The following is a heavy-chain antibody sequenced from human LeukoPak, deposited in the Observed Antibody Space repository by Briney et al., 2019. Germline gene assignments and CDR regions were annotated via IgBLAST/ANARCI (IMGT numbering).Heavy chain of an antibody. V-gene: IGHV1-18*01. Sequence: ASVKVSCKASGYTFTSYGISWVRQAPGQGLEWMGWISAYNGNTNHAQKLQGRVTMTTDTSTSTAYMELRSLRSDDTAVYYCARAESGYSYGYYYYFDYWGQGTLVTVSS. CDR3: ARAESGYSYGYYYYFDY. CDR1: GYTFTSYG. D-gene: IGHD5-18*01. CDR2: ISAYNGNT. J-gene: IGHJ4*02.